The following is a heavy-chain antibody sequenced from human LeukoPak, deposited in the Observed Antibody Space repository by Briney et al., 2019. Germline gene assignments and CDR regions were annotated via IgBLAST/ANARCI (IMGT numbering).Heavy chain of an antibody. V-gene: IGHV3-23*01. CDR1: GFTFRTYA. J-gene: IGHJ4*02. Sequence: GGSLRLSCAASGFTFRTYAMSWVRQAPGKGPEGVSAISPSGSSTYYADSVKGRFTISRDNSKNTLSLQMNSLRAEDTAVYYCAKEGGVVLREATINFWGQGTLVTVSS. CDR3: AKEGGVVLREATINF. D-gene: IGHD5-12*01. CDR2: ISPSGSST.